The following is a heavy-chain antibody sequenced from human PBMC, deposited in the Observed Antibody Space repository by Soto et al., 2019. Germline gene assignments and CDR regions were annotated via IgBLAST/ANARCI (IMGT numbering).Heavy chain of an antibody. V-gene: IGHV3-33*06. D-gene: IGHD6-19*01. Sequence: GGSLRLSCTASGFTFSSYGMHWVRQAPGKGLEWVAVTWYDGSNKYYADSVKGRFTVSRDNSKNTLYLQMNSPRAEDTAVFYCAKERSSGWSFDYWGQGTLVTVSS. J-gene: IGHJ4*02. CDR2: TWYDGSNK. CDR1: GFTFSSYG. CDR3: AKERSSGWSFDY.